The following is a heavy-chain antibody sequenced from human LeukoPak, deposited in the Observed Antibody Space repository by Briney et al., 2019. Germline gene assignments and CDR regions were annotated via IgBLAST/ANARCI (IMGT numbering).Heavy chain of an antibody. Sequence: GGSLRLSCVASEFTFSSHAMNWVRQAPGKGLEWVSSISGGGESTYYADSVKGRFTVSRDNSKNTLYLQINSLRGEDTAVYYCAKGKYSSGGVPDYWGQGTLVAVSS. D-gene: IGHD6-19*01. CDR1: EFTFSSHA. CDR3: AKGKYSSGGVPDY. V-gene: IGHV3-23*01. CDR2: ISGGGEST. J-gene: IGHJ4*02.